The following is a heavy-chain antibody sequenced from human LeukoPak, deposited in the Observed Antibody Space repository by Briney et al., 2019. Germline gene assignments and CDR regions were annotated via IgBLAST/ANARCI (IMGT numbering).Heavy chain of an antibody. Sequence: GGSLRLSCAASGFTFSSYEMHWVRQAPGKGLEWVSYISSSGTTIYYADSVKGRFTISRDNAKNSLYLQMNSLIAEDTAVYYCSRDVVGATSDYWGQGNLVTVSS. J-gene: IGHJ4*02. D-gene: IGHD1-26*01. CDR2: ISSSGTTI. CDR1: GFTFSSYE. V-gene: IGHV3-48*03. CDR3: SRDVVGATSDY.